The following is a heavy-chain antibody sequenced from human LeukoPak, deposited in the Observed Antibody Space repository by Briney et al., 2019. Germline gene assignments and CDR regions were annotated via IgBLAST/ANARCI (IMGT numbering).Heavy chain of an antibody. CDR2: ISWNSGSI. J-gene: IGHJ4*02. CDR1: GFTFDDYA. V-gene: IGHV3-9*01. D-gene: IGHD4-17*01. Sequence: PGRSLRLSCAASGFTFDDYAMHWVRQAPGKGLEWVSGISWNSGSIGYADSVKGRFTISRDNAKNSLYLQMNSLRAEDTALYYCAKDTYGDYWYYFGYWGQGTLVTVSS. CDR3: AKDTYGDYWYYFGY.